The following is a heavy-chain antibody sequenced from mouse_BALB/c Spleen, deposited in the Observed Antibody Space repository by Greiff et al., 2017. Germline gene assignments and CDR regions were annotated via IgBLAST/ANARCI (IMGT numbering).Heavy chain of an antibody. D-gene: IGHD2-2*01. Sequence: VQLKESGAELVRPGALVKLSCKASGFNIKDYYMHWVKQRPEQGLEWIGWIDPENGNTIYDPKFQGKASITADTSSNTAYLQLSSLTSEDTAVYYCARRLRYAMDYWGQGTSVTVSS. J-gene: IGHJ4*01. CDR2: IDPENGNT. CDR3: ARRLRYAMDY. V-gene: IGHV14-1*02. CDR1: GFNIKDYY.